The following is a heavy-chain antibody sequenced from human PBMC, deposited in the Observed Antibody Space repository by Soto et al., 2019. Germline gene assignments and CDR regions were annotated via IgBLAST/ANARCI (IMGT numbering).Heavy chain of an antibody. D-gene: IGHD3-3*01. J-gene: IGHJ3*02. Sequence: EVQLVESGGRLVQPGGSLTLSCAASGLIMSSYWMSWVRQAPGKGPEWVANIKQDGSQKYYVDSVKGRFTISRDNTKNSLSLQMNSLRGEEPAVYYCASNFYYDFWSGYYAFDIWGQGTMVTFSS. CDR3: ASNFYYDFWSGYYAFDI. CDR1: GLIMSSYW. CDR2: IKQDGSQK. V-gene: IGHV3-7*01.